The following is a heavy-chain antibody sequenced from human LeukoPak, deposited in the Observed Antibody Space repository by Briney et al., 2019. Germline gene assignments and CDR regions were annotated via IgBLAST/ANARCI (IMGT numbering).Heavy chain of an antibody. CDR2: IYSGGST. CDR1: GFTVSSNY. V-gene: IGHV3-66*02. Sequence: GGSLRLSCAASGFTVSSNYTSWVRQAPGKGLEWVSVIYSGGSTYYADSVKGRFTISRDNSKNTLYLQMNSLRAEDTAVYYCARVFTWNYEDFDYWGQGTLVTVSS. CDR3: ARVFTWNYEDFDY. D-gene: IGHD1-7*01. J-gene: IGHJ4*02.